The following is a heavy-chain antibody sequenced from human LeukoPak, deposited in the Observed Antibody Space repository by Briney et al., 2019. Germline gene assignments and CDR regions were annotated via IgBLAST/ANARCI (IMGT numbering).Heavy chain of an antibody. Sequence: ASVKVSCKASGYTFTSYGISWVRQAPGQGLEWMGWISAYNGNTNYAQKLQGRVTMTTDTSTSTAYMELRSLRSDDTAVYYCARDGLSPFMIVVVPFDYWGQGPWSPSPQ. J-gene: IGHJ4*02. CDR3: ARDGLSPFMIVVVPFDY. D-gene: IGHD3-22*01. V-gene: IGHV1-18*01. CDR2: ISAYNGNT. CDR1: GYTFTSYG.